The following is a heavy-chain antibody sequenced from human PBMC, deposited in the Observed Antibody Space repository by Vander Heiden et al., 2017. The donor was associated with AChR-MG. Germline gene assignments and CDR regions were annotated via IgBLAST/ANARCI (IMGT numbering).Heavy chain of an antibody. Sequence: EVQLVESGGGLVKPGGSLRLSCAASGFTFRSYSMNWVRQAPGKGLEWVSSISSSSSYIYYADSVKGRFTISRDNAKNSLYLQMNSLRAEDTAVYYCAREEVTTIADYWGQGTLVTVSS. CDR2: ISSSSSYI. CDR3: AREEVTTIADY. J-gene: IGHJ4*02. CDR1: GFTFRSYS. V-gene: IGHV3-21*01. D-gene: IGHD4-4*01.